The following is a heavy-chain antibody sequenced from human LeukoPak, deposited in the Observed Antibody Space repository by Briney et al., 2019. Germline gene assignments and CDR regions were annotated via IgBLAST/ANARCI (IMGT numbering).Heavy chain of an antibody. CDR1: VLTFSTYS. Sequence: PGGSLRLSCAASVLTFSTYSMKWIRQAPWKGLEWVSSIGGGGTTSYADSVKGRFTISRDLSKITVYLQMNSLRAEDTAVYYCAQDRGARYPFGMDVWGQGTTVTVSS. V-gene: IGHV3-23*01. CDR3: AQDRGARYPFGMDV. D-gene: IGHD2-2*01. CDR2: IGGGGTT. J-gene: IGHJ6*02.